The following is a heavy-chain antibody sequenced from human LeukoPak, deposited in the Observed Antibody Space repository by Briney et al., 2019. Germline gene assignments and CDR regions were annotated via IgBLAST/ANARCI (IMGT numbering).Heavy chain of an antibody. Sequence: GASLKVSCRASGYTFTDYYVHWVRQAPGQGLEWMGWIKPNSGGTFSAQNFQGRVTMTRDTSLSTAYMELSRLRSDDTAVYYCARGGGRYSNSWGQGALVTVSS. CDR3: ARGGGRYSNS. D-gene: IGHD1-26*01. J-gene: IGHJ4*02. CDR1: GYTFTDYY. CDR2: IKPNSGGT. V-gene: IGHV1-2*02.